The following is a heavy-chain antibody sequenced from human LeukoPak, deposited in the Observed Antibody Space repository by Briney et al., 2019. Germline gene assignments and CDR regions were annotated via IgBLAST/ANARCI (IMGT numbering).Heavy chain of an antibody. D-gene: IGHD3-9*01. J-gene: IGHJ4*02. Sequence: ASVKVSCKASGYTFTGYYMHWVRQAPGQGLEWMGWINPNSGGTNYAQKFQGRVTMTRNTSISTAYMELSSLRSEDTAVYYCARVIRRLGYYFDYWGQGTLVTVSS. V-gene: IGHV1-2*02. CDR3: ARVIRRLGYYFDY. CDR1: GYTFTGYY. CDR2: INPNSGGT.